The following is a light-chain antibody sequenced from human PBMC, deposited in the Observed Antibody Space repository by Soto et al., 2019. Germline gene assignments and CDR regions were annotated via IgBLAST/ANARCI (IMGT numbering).Light chain of an antibody. J-gene: IGLJ1*01. Sequence: QSVLTQPASVSGSPGQSITISCTGTSSDVGTYDLVSWYQQHPGKAPKLIISETNKRPSGVSDRFSTSKSGNTASLTISGLQAEDEAVYYCCSYTGSRTYVFGTGTKLTVL. CDR3: CSYTGSRTYV. V-gene: IGLV2-23*01. CDR2: ETN. CDR1: SSDVGTYDL.